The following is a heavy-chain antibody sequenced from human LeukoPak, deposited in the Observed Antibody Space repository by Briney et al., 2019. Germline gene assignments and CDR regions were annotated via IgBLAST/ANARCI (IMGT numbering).Heavy chain of an antibody. CDR1: GFTFSSYN. CDR2: ISSSSSYI. D-gene: IGHD6-13*01. Sequence: GGSLRLSCAASGFTFSSYNMNWVRQAPGKGLEWVSSISSSSSYIYYTDSVKGRFTISRDNAKSSLYLQMNSLRADDTAIYYCARVSLGAAAGTSRWGQGTLVTVSS. CDR3: ARVSLGAAAGTSR. V-gene: IGHV3-21*01. J-gene: IGHJ4*02.